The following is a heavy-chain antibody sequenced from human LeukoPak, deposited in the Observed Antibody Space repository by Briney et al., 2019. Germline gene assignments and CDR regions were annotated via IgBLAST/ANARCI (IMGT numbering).Heavy chain of an antibody. J-gene: IGHJ4*02. Sequence: SETLSLTRTVSGASISSYYWSWIRQPPGKGLQWIGYIYYRGSTSYNPSLKSRVTMSLDTSKNQFSLKLSSVTAADTAVYYCARQVYYGSGSTNPFDYWGQGTLVTVSS. CDR1: GASISSYY. D-gene: IGHD3-10*01. CDR3: ARQVYYGSGSTNPFDY. V-gene: IGHV4-59*01. CDR2: IYYRGST.